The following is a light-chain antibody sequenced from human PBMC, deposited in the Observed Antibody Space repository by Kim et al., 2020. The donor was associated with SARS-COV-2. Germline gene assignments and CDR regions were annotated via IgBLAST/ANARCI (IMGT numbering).Light chain of an antibody. J-gene: IGKJ1*01. CDR2: QAS. CDR3: QQYYKYPWT. V-gene: IGKV1-5*03. Sequence: ASVGDRVTIPCRASQSFNTYLAWYQQKPGKAPNLLISQASSLESGVPSRFSGSGSGTEFTLTISSLQPDDFATYYCQQYYKYPWTFGPGTKVDIK. CDR1: QSFNTY.